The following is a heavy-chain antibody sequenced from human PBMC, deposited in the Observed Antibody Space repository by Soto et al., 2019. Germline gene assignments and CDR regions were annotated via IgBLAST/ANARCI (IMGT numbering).Heavy chain of an antibody. CDR2: IKQDGSEK. CDR1: GFTFSSYW. V-gene: IGHV3-7*05. CDR3: ARDEGAALYYFDY. D-gene: IGHD3-16*01. J-gene: IGHJ4*02. Sequence: GGSLRLSCAASGFTFSSYWMSWVRQAPGKGLEWVANIKQDGSEKYYVDSVKGRFTISRDNAKNSLYLQMNSLRAEDTAVYYCARDEGAALYYFDYWGQGTLVTVSS.